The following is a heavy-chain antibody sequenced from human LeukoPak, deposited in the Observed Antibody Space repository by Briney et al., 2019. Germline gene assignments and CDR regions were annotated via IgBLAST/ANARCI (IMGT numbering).Heavy chain of an antibody. V-gene: IGHV3-30*02. Sequence: GGSLRLSCAASGFTFSSYWMHWVRQAPGKGLEWVAFIRYDGSNKYYADSVKGRFTISRDNSKNTLYLQMNSLRAEDTAVYYCAKDRVQLWFSGLDYWGQGTLVTVSS. CDR2: IRYDGSNK. CDR1: GFTFSSYW. J-gene: IGHJ4*02. D-gene: IGHD5-18*01. CDR3: AKDRVQLWFSGLDY.